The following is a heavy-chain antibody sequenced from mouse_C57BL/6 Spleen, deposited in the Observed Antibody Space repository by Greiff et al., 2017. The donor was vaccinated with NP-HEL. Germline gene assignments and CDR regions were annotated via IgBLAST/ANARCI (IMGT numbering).Heavy chain of an antibody. Sequence: QVQLQQSGPGLVQPSQRLSIPCTVSGFSLTSYGVHWVRQSPGKGLEWLGVIWSGGSTDYNAAFISRLSISKDNSKSQVFFKMNSLQADDTAIYYCARGGSSSWFAYWGQGTLVTVSA. D-gene: IGHD1-1*01. V-gene: IGHV2-2*01. CDR3: ARGGSSSWFAY. CDR1: GFSLTSYG. CDR2: IWSGGST. J-gene: IGHJ3*01.